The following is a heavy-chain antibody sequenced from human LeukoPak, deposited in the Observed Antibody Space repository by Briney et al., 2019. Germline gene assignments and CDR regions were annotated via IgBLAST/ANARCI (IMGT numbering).Heavy chain of an antibody. D-gene: IGHD6-19*01. CDR1: GGSVSSGSYY. CDR2: IYYSGST. V-gene: IGHV4-61*01. CDR3: ASIAVAGTDFDY. J-gene: IGHJ4*02. Sequence: SETLSLTCTVSGGSVSSGSYYWSWIRQPPGKGLEWIGYIYYSGSTNYNPSLKSRVTISVDTSKNQFSLKLSSVTAADTAVYYCASIAVAGTDFDYWGQGTLVTVSS.